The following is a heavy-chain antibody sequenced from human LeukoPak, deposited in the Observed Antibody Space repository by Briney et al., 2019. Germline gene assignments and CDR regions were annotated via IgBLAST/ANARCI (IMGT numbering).Heavy chain of an antibody. CDR1: GYSISSGYY. CDR3: ARRGWENYYDSSGYYPTFDY. V-gene: IGHV4-38-2*01. J-gene: IGHJ4*02. D-gene: IGHD3-22*01. Sequence: PSETLSLTCAVSGYSISSGYYWGWIRQPPGKGLEWIGSIYHSGSTYYNPSLKSRVTISVDTSKNQFSLTLSSVTAADTAVYYCARRGWENYYDSSGYYPTFDYWGQGTLVTVSS. CDR2: IYHSGST.